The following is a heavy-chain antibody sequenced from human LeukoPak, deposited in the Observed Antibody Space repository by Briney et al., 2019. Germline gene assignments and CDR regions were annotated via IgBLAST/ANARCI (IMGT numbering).Heavy chain of an antibody. V-gene: IGHV3-48*03. J-gene: IGHJ3*02. CDR3: VREYCSGGSCSDAFDI. Sequence: GGSLRPSCAASGFTFSTYEMDWVRQAPGKGLEWISYIDSNSRTIHYADSVRGRFTISRDNAKNSLFLQMNSLRAEDTAVYYCVREYCSGGSCSDAFDIWAKGQWSPSLQ. CDR2: IDSNSRTI. CDR1: GFTFSTYE. D-gene: IGHD2-15*01.